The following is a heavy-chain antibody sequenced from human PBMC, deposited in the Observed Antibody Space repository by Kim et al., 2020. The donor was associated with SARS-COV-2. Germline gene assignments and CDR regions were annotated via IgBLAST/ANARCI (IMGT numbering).Heavy chain of an antibody. Sequence: NTSLKSRVAIAVDTSKNQFDLRLNSVTAADRAVYYCARGASGPANYYFDFWGQGTLVSVSS. D-gene: IGHD6-19*01. V-gene: IGHV4-39*01. J-gene: IGHJ4*02. CDR3: ARGASGPANYYFDF.